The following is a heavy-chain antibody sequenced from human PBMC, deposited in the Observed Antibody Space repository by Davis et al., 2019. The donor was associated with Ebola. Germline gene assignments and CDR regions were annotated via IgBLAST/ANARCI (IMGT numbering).Heavy chain of an antibody. V-gene: IGHV3-23*01. CDR1: GFTFSSYT. CDR3: TTRLVHHFDY. Sequence: GESLKISCAASGFTFSSYTMNWVRQAPGKGLEWVSTISDRSEHTHYADSVKGRFTISRDDSRSTVFLQMNALRAEDTALYYCTTRLVHHFDYWGRGTLVTVSS. CDR2: ISDRSEHT. D-gene: IGHD3-9*01. J-gene: IGHJ4*02.